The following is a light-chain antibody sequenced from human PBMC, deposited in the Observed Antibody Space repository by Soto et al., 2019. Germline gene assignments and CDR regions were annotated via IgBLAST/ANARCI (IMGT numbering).Light chain of an antibody. CDR3: LLYYGGAHLV. V-gene: IGLV7-43*01. J-gene: IGLJ3*02. CDR1: TGAVTSCNF. CDR2: TTN. Sequence: QTVVTQEPSLTVSPGGTVTLTCASSTGAVTSCNFPSWFQQKPGQAPRTLIYTTNNKHSWTPARFSGSLLGDKAALTLSGVQREDEAASYCLLYYGGAHLVFGGGTKLTVL.